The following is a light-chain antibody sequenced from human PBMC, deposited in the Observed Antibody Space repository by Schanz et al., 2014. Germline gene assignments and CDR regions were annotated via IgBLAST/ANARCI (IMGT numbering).Light chain of an antibody. CDR3: CSYAGSSTLWV. J-gene: IGLJ3*02. CDR1: SSDVGSYDL. V-gene: IGLV2-23*01. CDR2: EAT. Sequence: QSALTQPASVSGSPGQSTTISCIGTSSDVGSYDLVSWYQHHPGKAPKIIIFEATERPSGVSNRFSGSKSGNTASLTISGLQAEDEDDYYCCSYAGSSTLWVFGGGTKLTVL.